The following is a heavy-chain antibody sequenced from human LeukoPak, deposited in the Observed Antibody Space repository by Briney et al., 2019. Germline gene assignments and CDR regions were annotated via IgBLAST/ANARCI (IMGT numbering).Heavy chain of an antibody. CDR3: ARRGQWPGLHYYYGMDV. CDR2: ISSSGSTI. Sequence: AGGSLRLSCAASGFTFSSYEMNWVRQALGKGLEWVSYISSSGSTIYYADSVKGRFTISRDNAKNSLYLQMNSLRAEDTAVYYCARRGQWPGLHYYYGMDVWGKGTTVTVSS. D-gene: IGHD6-19*01. CDR1: GFTFSSYE. V-gene: IGHV3-48*03. J-gene: IGHJ6*04.